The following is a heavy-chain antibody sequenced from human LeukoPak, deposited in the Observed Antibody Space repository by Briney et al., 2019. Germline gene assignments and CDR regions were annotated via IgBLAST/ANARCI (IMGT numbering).Heavy chain of an antibody. V-gene: IGHV3-7*01. J-gene: IGHJ5*02. Sequence: GGSLRLSCAGSGFTFSSYWMSWVRQAPGKGLEWVANIKQDGSDKYYVDSVKGRFTISRDNAKNSLDLQMNSLRAEDTAVYYCARDCIAVAGTRGNWFDPWGQGTLVTVSS. CDR3: ARDCIAVAGTRGNWFDP. D-gene: IGHD6-19*01. CDR2: IKQDGSDK. CDR1: GFTFSSYW.